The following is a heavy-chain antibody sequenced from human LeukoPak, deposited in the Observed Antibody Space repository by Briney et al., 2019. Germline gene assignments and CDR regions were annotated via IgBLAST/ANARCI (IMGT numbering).Heavy chain of an antibody. CDR3: AKRSNFWTGYLDY. CDR1: GLTFSNYA. D-gene: IGHD3/OR15-3a*01. CDR2: ISGSGCST. V-gene: IGHV3-23*01. J-gene: IGHJ4*02. Sequence: SGGSLRLSCAASGLTFSNYAMSWVRQAPGKGLEWVSVISGSGCSTYYADSVKGRFTISRDNSKDTLFLQMNSLRTEDTAVYCAKRSNFWTGYLDYWGQGALVTVSS.